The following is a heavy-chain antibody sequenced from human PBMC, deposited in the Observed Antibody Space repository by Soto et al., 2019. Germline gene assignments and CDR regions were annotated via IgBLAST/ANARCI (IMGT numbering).Heavy chain of an antibody. CDR1: GGTFSIYG. J-gene: IGHJ6*02. D-gene: IGHD2-8*02. V-gene: IGHV1-69*01. Sequence: QVQLVQSGAEVTKTGSSVKVSCKASGGTFSIYGFSWVRQAPGQGPEWIGGIIPILTTPNYAQKFQGRVTIVADESTTTVDMELSSLKFEDTAVYYCATSVGIAPTGEDGMDVWGQGTSVTVSS. CDR2: IIPILTTP. CDR3: ATSVGIAPTGEDGMDV.